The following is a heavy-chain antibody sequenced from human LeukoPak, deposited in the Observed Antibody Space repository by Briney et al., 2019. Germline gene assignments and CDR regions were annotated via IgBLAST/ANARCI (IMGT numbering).Heavy chain of an antibody. CDR3: ASALSGSSDAFDI. J-gene: IGHJ3*02. D-gene: IGHD1-26*01. Sequence: GGSLRLSCAASGFTFNTYSMNWVRQAPGKGLEWVSYISSSSTIYYADSVKGRFTISIDNAKNSLYLQMNSLRAEDTAVYYCASALSGSSDAFDIWGQGTMVTVSS. CDR1: GFTFNTYS. V-gene: IGHV3-48*01. CDR2: ISSSSTI.